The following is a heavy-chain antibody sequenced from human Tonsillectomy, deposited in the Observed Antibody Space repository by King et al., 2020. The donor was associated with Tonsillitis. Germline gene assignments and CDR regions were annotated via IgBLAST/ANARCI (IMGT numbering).Heavy chain of an antibody. J-gene: IGHJ3*02. CDR2: IYFSGSS. D-gene: IGHD5-12*01. Sequence: LQLQESGPGLVKPSETLSLICTVSGVSIGRSSYYWGWIRQPPGKGLEWIGCIYFSGSSFYNPSLKSRVTISVETTKNQFSLPLNSVTATDTAVYYCERLMRLHAFDIWGQGTMVTVSS. CDR3: ERLMRLHAFDI. V-gene: IGHV4-39*01. CDR1: GVSIGRSSYY.